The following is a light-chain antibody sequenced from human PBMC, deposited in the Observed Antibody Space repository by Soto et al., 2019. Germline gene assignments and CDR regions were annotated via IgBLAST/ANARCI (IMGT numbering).Light chain of an antibody. J-gene: IGLJ1*01. Sequence: SYELTQPPSVSVSPGQTATIPCSGDKLGDKYACWYQQKPGQSPVLVIYENNKRPSGIPERFSGSNSGNTATLTISGTHTMDEADYYCQTWDSSASHVFGTGTKLTVL. CDR1: KLGDKY. CDR3: QTWDSSASHV. CDR2: ENN. V-gene: IGLV3-1*01.